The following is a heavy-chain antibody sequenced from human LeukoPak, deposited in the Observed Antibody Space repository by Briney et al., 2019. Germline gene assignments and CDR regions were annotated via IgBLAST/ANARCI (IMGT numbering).Heavy chain of an antibody. CDR1: GGTFSSYA. J-gene: IGHJ3*02. D-gene: IGHD1-1*01. CDR3: ARDIPGYDAFDI. V-gene: IGHV1-69*05. Sequence: SVKVSCKASGGTFSSYAISWVRQAPGQGLEWMGGIIPIFGTPNYAQKFQGRVTITTDESTSTAYMELSSLRSEDTAVYYCARDIPGYDAFDIWGQGTMATVSS. CDR2: IIPIFGTP.